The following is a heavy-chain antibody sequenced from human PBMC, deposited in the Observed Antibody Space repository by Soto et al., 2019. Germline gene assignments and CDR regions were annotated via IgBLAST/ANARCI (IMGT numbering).Heavy chain of an antibody. CDR2: INSDGSST. J-gene: IGHJ4*02. CDR1: GFTFSSYW. V-gene: IGHV3-74*01. Sequence: EVQLVESGGGLVQPGGSLRLSCAASGFTFSSYWMHWVRQAPGKGLVWVSRINSDGSSTSYADSVKGRFTISRDNAKNTLYLQMNSLRAEDTAVYYCARAPGSLYGSGGFDYWGQGTLVTVSS. CDR3: ARAPGSLYGSGGFDY. D-gene: IGHD3-10*01.